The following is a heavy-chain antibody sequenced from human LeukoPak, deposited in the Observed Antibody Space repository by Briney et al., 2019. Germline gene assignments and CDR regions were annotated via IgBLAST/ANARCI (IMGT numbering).Heavy chain of an antibody. CDR2: IYYSGST. CDR1: GGSISSYY. Sequence: SETLSLTCTVSGGSISSYYWSWIRQPPGKGLEWIGYIYYSGSTNYNPSLKSRVTISVDTPKNQFSLKLSSVTAADTAMFYCARSGGPDYYDSSAFDIWGQGTMVTVSS. V-gene: IGHV4-59*08. CDR3: ARSGGPDYYDSSAFDI. J-gene: IGHJ3*02. D-gene: IGHD3-22*01.